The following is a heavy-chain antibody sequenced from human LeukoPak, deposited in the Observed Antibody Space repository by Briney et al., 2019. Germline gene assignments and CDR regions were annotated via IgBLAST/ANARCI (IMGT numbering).Heavy chain of an antibody. V-gene: IGHV4-61*02. CDR2: IYTSGST. Sequence: SETLSLTCTVSGGSISSGSYYWSWIRQPAGKGLEWIGRIYTSGSTKYNPSLKSRVTISVDTSKNQFSLKLSSVTAADTAVYYCARVTQTDYDFDYWGQGTLVTVSS. J-gene: IGHJ4*02. D-gene: IGHD4-17*01. CDR3: ARVTQTDYDFDY. CDR1: GGSISSGSYY.